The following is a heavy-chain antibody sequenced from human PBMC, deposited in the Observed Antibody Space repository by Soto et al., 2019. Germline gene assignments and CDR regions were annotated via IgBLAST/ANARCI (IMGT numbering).Heavy chain of an antibody. CDR2: IYPGDSDT. V-gene: IGHV5-51*01. J-gene: IGHJ6*02. D-gene: IGHD3-9*01. CDR3: ASASLTGYYKDYYYGMDV. CDR1: GYSFTSYW. Sequence: GESLKISCKGSGYSFTSYWIGWVRQMPGKGLEWMGIIYPGDSDTRYSPSFQGQVTISADKSISTAYLQWSSLKASDTAMYYCASASLTGYYKDYYYGMDVWGQGTTVTVSS.